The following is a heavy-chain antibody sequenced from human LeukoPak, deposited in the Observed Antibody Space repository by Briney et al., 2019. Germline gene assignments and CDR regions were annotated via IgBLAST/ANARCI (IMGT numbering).Heavy chain of an antibody. CDR3: ARVGTFGVVIVTPYYFDY. CDR2: IYYSGST. Sequence: SETLSLTCTVSGGSISSYYWSWIRQPPGKGLEWIGYIYYSGSTNYNPPLKSRVTISVDTSKNQFSLKLSSVTAADTAVYYCARVGTFGVVIVTPYYFDYWGQGTLVPVSS. D-gene: IGHD3-16*02. V-gene: IGHV4-59*01. CDR1: GGSISSYY. J-gene: IGHJ4*02.